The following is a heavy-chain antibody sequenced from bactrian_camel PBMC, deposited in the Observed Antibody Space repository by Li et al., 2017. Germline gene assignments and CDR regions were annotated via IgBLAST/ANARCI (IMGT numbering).Heavy chain of an antibody. CDR2: INTGGGSP. D-gene: IGHD5*01. V-gene: IGHV3S1*01. J-gene: IGHJ4*01. CDR3: AAGRALDGYCPVEYDY. Sequence: HVQLVESGGGSVQAGGSLRLSCAASGDTDRRNCMGWFRQSPGKEREGLGTINTGGGSPTYADSVKGRFTISQDSAKNILYLQMNSLKPEDTAMYFCAAGRALDGYCPVEYDYWGQGTQVTVS. CDR1: GDTDRRNC.